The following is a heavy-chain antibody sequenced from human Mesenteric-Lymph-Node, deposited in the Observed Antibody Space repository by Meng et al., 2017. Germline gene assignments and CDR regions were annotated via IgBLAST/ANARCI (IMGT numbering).Heavy chain of an antibody. CDR2: IYYSGST. Sequence: QVHLQESGPGLVKPSQTLSLTCTVSGGSISSGGYYWSWIRQHPGKGLEWIGYIYYSGSTYYNPSLKSRVTISVDTSKNQFSLKLSSVTAADTAVYYCAGGVLQDGSYVGSDYWGQGTRVTVSS. CDR3: AGGVLQDGSYVGSDY. CDR1: GGSISSGGYY. V-gene: IGHV4-31*03. J-gene: IGHJ4*02. D-gene: IGHD1-26*01.